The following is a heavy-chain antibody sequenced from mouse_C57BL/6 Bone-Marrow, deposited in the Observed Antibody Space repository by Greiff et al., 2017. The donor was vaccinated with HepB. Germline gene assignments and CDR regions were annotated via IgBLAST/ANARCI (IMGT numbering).Heavy chain of an antibody. J-gene: IGHJ2*01. Sequence: EVKLQESGPGLVKPSQSLSLTCSVTGYSITSGYYWNWIRQFPGNKLEWMGYISYDGSNNYNPSLKNRISITRDTSKNQFFLKLNSVTTEDTATYYCARITTVVAVDYWGQGTTLTVSS. V-gene: IGHV3-6*01. CDR1: GYSITSGYY. D-gene: IGHD1-1*01. CDR2: ISYDGSN. CDR3: ARITTVVAVDY.